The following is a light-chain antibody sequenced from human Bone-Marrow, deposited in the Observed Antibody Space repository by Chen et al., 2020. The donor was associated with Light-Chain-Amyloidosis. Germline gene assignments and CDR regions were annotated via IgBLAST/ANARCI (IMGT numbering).Light chain of an antibody. Sequence: SYELTQPPSVSVSPGQTARITCSGDDLPTKYAYWYQQKPGQAPVLVIHRDTERPSGSSERCSGSSSGTTATLTISGVQAEDEADYRCQSADSSGTYEVIFGGGTKLTVL. CDR3: QSADSSGTYEVI. CDR2: RDT. J-gene: IGLJ2*01. V-gene: IGLV3-25*03. CDR1: DLPTKY.